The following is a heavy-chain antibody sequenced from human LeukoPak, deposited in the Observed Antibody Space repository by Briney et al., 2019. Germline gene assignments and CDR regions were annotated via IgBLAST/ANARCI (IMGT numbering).Heavy chain of an antibody. Sequence: PSQTLSLTCTVSGGSISSDGYFWSWIRQIPGKGLEWLGYIYYSGFTAYNPSLKTRLTTSLDTSKNQFSMRLSSVTAADTAVYYCARGRWFGESASPFDYWGQGTLVTVSS. D-gene: IGHD3-10*01. CDR1: GGSISSDGYF. V-gene: IGHV4-31*03. J-gene: IGHJ4*02. CDR3: ARGRWFGESASPFDY. CDR2: IYYSGFT.